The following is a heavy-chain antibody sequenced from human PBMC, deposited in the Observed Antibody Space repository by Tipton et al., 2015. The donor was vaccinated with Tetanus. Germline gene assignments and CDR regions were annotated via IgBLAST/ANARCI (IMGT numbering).Heavy chain of an antibody. CDR3: ARVKGTYNHYGLDV. J-gene: IGHJ6*02. CDR1: GGSISSGGYF. D-gene: IGHD3-10*01. V-gene: IGHV4-30-2*01. Sequence: TLSLTCSVSGGSISSGGYFWNWIRQHPGKGPEWIGYIYDSGSTYYNPSLKSRVTISEDRSKNQISLRLRSVTAADTAVYYCARVKGTYNHYGLDVWGQGTTVTVAS. CDR2: IYDSGST.